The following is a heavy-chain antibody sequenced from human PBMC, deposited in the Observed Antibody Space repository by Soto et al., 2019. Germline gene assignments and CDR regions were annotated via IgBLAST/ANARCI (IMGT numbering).Heavy chain of an antibody. CDR1: GFTFRSYA. J-gene: IGHJ4*02. CDR3: AKDGLGFGELPYSDY. V-gene: IGHV3-23*01. D-gene: IGHD3-10*01. CDR2: ISGSGGST. Sequence: GGSLRLSCAASGFTFRSYAMSWVRQAPGKGLEWVSAISGSGGSTYYADSVKGRFTISRDNSKNTLYLQMNSLRAEDTAVYYCAKDGLGFGELPYSDYWGQGTLVTVSS.